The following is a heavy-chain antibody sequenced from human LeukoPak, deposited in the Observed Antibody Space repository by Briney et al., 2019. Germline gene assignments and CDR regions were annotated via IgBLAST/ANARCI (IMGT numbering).Heavy chain of an antibody. CDR3: ARDQGGSVVPDV. V-gene: IGHV1-2*02. J-gene: IGHJ6*04. D-gene: IGHD2-15*01. CDR2: INPDSGST. CDR1: RYTFIDYY. Sequence: ASVKVSCKASRYTFIDYYMHWVRQAPGQGLEWMGWINPDSGSTNYAQKFKGRVTMTRDTSISTAYMELSSLRSDDTAVYYCARDQGGSVVPDVWGKGTTVTVSS.